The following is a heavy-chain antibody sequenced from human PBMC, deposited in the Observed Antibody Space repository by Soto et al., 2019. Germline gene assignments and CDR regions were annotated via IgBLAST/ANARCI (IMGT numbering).Heavy chain of an antibody. CDR3: ASRRGRGDYKNWFDP. J-gene: IGHJ5*02. Sequence: SVKVSCKASGGTFSSYAISWVRQAPGQGLEWMGGIIPIFGTANYAQKFQGRVTITADESTSTAYMELSSLRSEDTAVYYCASRRGRGDYKNWFDPWGQGTLVTVS. D-gene: IGHD4-17*01. CDR1: GGTFSSYA. V-gene: IGHV1-69*13. CDR2: IIPIFGTA.